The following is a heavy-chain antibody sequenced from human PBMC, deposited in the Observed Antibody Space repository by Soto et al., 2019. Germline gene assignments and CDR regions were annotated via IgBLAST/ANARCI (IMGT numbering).Heavy chain of an antibody. V-gene: IGHV3-23*01. CDR2: ISGSGGST. Sequence: HPGGSLRLSCAASGFTFSSYAMSWVRQAPGKGLEWVSAISGSGGSTYYADSVKGRFTISRDNSKNTLYLQMNSLRAEDTAVYYCAKEVHNINKLRFLEWLSAWPFDYWGQGTLVTVSS. J-gene: IGHJ4*02. CDR1: GFTFSSYA. D-gene: IGHD3-3*01. CDR3: AKEVHNINKLRFLEWLSAWPFDY.